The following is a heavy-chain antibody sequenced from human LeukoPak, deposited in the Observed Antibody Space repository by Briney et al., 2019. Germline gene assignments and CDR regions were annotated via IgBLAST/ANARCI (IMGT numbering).Heavy chain of an antibody. Sequence: GRSLRLSCAASGFTFYDYAMHWVRQAPGKGLEWVSGISWDSGSIGYADSMEGRFTISRDNAKNSLYLQMNSLRAEDTALYYCAKGTIKGTPKYYFYNWGQGTLVTVSS. J-gene: IGHJ4*02. CDR2: ISWDSGSI. D-gene: IGHD5-24*01. CDR3: AKGTIKGTPKYYFYN. V-gene: IGHV3-9*01. CDR1: GFTFYDYA.